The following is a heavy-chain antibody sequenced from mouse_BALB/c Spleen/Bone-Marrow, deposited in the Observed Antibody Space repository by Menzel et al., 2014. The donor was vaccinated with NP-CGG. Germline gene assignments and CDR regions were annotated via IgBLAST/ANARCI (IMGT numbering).Heavy chain of an antibody. D-gene: IGHD4-1*01. Sequence: LVESGAELAKPGASVKMSCKASGYTFTSYWMHWVKQRPGQGLEWIGYINPSTGYTEYNQKFKDKATLTADKSSSTAYMQLSSPTSEDSAVYYCARGGNWDGFAYWGQGTLVTVSA. V-gene: IGHV1-7*01. CDR1: GYTFTSYW. J-gene: IGHJ3*01. CDR2: INPSTGYT. CDR3: ARGGNWDGFAY.